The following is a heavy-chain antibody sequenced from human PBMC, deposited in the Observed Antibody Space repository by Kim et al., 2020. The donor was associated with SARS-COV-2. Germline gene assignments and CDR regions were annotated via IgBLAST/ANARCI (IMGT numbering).Heavy chain of an antibody. D-gene: IGHD5-12*01. Sequence: SETLSLTCTISGGSISSSSYYWGWIRQPPGKGLEWIGSIYYSGSTYYNPSLKSRVTISVDTSKNQFPLKLSSVTAADTAVYYCVHFYDLNYYYGMDVWGQGTTVTVSS. CDR2: IYYSGST. CDR1: GGSISSSSYY. CDR3: VHFYDLNYYYGMDV. V-gene: IGHV4-39*01. J-gene: IGHJ6*02.